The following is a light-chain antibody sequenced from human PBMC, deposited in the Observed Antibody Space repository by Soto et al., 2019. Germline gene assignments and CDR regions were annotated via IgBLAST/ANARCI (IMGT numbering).Light chain of an antibody. J-gene: IGKJ2*01. CDR3: QQYYSALYT. CDR1: QSVLYSPNNKNY. V-gene: IGKV4-1*01. CDR2: WAS. Sequence: DIVMTQSPDSLAVSLGEGATIYCKSSQSVLYSPNNKNYLAWYQQKPGHPPKLLIYWASTRESGVPDRFSGSGSGTDFTLTISSLQAEDVAVYYCQQYYSALYTFGQGTKVDIK.